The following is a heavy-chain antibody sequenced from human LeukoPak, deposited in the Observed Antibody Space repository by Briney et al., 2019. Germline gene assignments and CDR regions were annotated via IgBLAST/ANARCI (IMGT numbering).Heavy chain of an antibody. CDR1: GFTFRQYA. D-gene: IGHD3-10*01. CDR3: VRDYYGSGTYQGNYYYGMDV. Sequence: GGSLRLSCAASGFTFRQYAMSWVRQAPGKGLEWVSGISGSGDDTYYADSVKGRFTISRDNSNNTMYLQMNNLRSEDTAVYFCVRDYYGSGTYQGNYYYGMDVWGHGTTVTVSS. J-gene: IGHJ6*02. CDR2: ISGSGDDT. V-gene: IGHV3-23*01.